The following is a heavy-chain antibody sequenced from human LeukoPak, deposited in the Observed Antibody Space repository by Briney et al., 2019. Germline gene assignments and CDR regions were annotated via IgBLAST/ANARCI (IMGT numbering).Heavy chain of an antibody. D-gene: IGHD6-6*01. CDR3: ARGPLIAARPINWFDP. J-gene: IGHJ5*02. CDR2: IIPILGIA. CDR1: GGTFSSYA. Sequence: GFSVKVPCKPSGGTFSSYAVSWVRQAPGQALEWMGRIIPILGIANYAQKLQGRVTITTDESTRTAYMELSSLRSEDTAVYYCARGPLIAARPINWFDPWGQGTLVTVSS. V-gene: IGHV1-69*04.